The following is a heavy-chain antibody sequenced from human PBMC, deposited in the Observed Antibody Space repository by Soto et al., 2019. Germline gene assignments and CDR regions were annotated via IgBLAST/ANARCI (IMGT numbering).Heavy chain of an antibody. D-gene: IGHD2-15*01. CDR3: ARVKTGSAAGLGSPADY. CDR1: GFTFSSYS. CDR2: ISSASTYT. J-gene: IGHJ4*02. V-gene: IGHV3-21*01. Sequence: GGSLRLSCAASGFTFSSYSMNWVRQAPGKGLEWVSSISSASTYTYYADSLKGRFTISRDNAKDSLFLQMNSLRADDTAIYYCARVKTGSAAGLGSPADYSGQGTLVTVSS.